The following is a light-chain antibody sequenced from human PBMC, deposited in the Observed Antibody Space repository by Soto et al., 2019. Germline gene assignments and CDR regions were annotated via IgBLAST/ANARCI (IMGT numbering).Light chain of an antibody. Sequence: QSVLTQPPSVSGSPGQSVTISCTGTSSDVGHYNRVSWYQQPPGTAPKLIIYEVSNRPSGVPDRFSGSKSGNTASLTISGLRAEDESVYYCSSYTSSSTVVFGGGTKLTVL. J-gene: IGLJ2*01. CDR1: SSDVGHYNR. V-gene: IGLV2-18*02. CDR3: SSYTSSSTVV. CDR2: EVS.